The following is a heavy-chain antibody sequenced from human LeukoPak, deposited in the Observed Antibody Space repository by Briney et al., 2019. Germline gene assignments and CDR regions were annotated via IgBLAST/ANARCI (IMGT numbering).Heavy chain of an antibody. CDR3: ARGLDRWGFDP. J-gene: IGHJ5*02. CDR2: MNPNSGNT. Sequence: GASVKVSCKASGYTFTSYGINWVRQATGQGLEWMGWMNPNSGNTGYAQKFQGRVTITRNTSISTAYMELSSLRSEDTAVYYCARGLDRWGFDPWGQGTLVTVSS. CDR1: GYTFTSYG. V-gene: IGHV1-8*03. D-gene: IGHD3/OR15-3a*01.